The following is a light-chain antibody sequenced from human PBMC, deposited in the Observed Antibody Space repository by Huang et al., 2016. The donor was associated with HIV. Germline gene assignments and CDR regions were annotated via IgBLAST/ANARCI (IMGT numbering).Light chain of an antibody. CDR2: NAS. J-gene: IGKJ4*01. Sequence: EIVLTQSPAFQSVTPKEKVTITCRASQSIGSRLHWYQQKPHQSPKLLIKNASQAIAGVPSRCSGSGSGTDFTLTINGLEAEDTATYYCHQSSAFPLTFGGGTKVEIK. V-gene: IGKV6-21*02. CDR3: HQSSAFPLT. CDR1: QSIGSR.